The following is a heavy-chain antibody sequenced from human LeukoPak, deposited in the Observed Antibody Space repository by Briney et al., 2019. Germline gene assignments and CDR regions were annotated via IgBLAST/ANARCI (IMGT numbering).Heavy chain of an antibody. CDR3: ARSITSTGTGDY. V-gene: IGHV4-59*01. Sequence: SETLSLTCTVSGDSISSYYWTWIRPPPGKGLELIGYIYYSGSTNYNPSLKSRVTISVDTSKNQFSLKLSSVTAADTAVYYCARSITSTGTGDYWGQGTLVTVSS. CDR1: GDSISSYY. CDR2: IYYSGST. J-gene: IGHJ4*02. D-gene: IGHD4-17*01.